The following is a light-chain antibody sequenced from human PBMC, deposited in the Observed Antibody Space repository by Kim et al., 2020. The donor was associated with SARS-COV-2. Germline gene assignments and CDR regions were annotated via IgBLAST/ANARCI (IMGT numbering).Light chain of an antibody. J-gene: IGLJ2*01. CDR2: QDK. V-gene: IGLV3-1*01. CDR3: QAWDSTPVV. Sequence: SYELTQPPSVSVSPGQTASITCSGESLGDKYVCWYQQKPGQSPVLVIYQDKKRPSGIPDRFSGSNSGNTATLTISGTQAMDEDDYYCQAWDSTPVVFGGG. CDR1: SLGDKY.